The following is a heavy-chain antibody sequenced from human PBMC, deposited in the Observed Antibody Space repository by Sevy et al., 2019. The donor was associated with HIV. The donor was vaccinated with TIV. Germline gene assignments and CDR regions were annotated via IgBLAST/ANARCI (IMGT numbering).Heavy chain of an antibody. CDR2: IIPIFGTA. J-gene: IGHJ6*02. Sequence: ASVKVSCKASGGTFSSYAISWVRQAPGQGLEWMGGIIPIFGTANYAQKFQGRVTITADEYTSTAYMELSSLRSEDTAVYYCANSDIVVVPAAISVGNYYYYGMDVWGQGTTVTVSS. V-gene: IGHV1-69*13. D-gene: IGHD2-2*01. CDR1: GGTFSSYA. CDR3: ANSDIVVVPAAISVGNYYYYGMDV.